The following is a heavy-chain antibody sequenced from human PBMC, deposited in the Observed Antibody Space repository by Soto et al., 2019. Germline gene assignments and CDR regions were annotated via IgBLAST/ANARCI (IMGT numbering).Heavy chain of an antibody. CDR2: IIPILGIA. V-gene: IGHV1-69*08. CDR3: ARDSPLHCSGGSCYSGYYWFDP. D-gene: IGHD2-15*01. CDR1: GGTFSSYT. J-gene: IGHJ5*02. Sequence: QVQLVQSGAEVKKPGSSVKVSCKASGGTFSSYTISWVRQAPGQGLEWMGRIIPILGIANYAQKFQGRVTITADKSTSTAYMELSSLRSEDTAVYYCARDSPLHCSGGSCYSGYYWFDPWGQGTLVTVSS.